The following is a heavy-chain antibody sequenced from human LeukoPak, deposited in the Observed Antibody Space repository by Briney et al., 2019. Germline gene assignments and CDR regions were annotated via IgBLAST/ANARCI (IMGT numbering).Heavy chain of an antibody. Sequence: GGSLRLSCAASGFTFSSYEMNWVRQAPGKGLEWVSYISSSGSTIYYADSVKGRFTVSRDNAKNSLYLQMNSLRAEDTAVYYCARDTGSYGFGDAFDIWGQGTMVTASS. CDR1: GFTFSSYE. D-gene: IGHD5-18*01. CDR3: ARDTGSYGFGDAFDI. V-gene: IGHV3-48*03. J-gene: IGHJ3*02. CDR2: ISSSGSTI.